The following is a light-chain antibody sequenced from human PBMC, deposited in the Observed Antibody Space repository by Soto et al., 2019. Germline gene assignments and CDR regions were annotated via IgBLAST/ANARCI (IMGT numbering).Light chain of an antibody. Sequence: EIVLTQSPATLSLSPWERATLSFMASQSLSSTYLAWSQQRPGQAPSLLIYDASSRATGIPDRFSGSGSGTDFTLTISRLEPEDFAVYYCQQYASSPRTFGQGTKVDIK. CDR3: QQYASSPRT. J-gene: IGKJ1*01. CDR1: QSLSSTY. CDR2: DAS. V-gene: IGKV3-20*01.